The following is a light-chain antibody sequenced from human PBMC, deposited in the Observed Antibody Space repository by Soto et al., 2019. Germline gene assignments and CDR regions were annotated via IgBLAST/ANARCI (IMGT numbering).Light chain of an antibody. CDR1: QSLVYSDGNTF. V-gene: IGKV2-30*01. Sequence: DVVMTQAPLSLHATLGQPASISCRSNQSLVYSDGNTFLSWFQQRPGQSTRRLIYKVSNRDSGVPDRFSGSGSGTDFTLKITRVEAEDVGVYYCMEGTPWPTIFGTGNKVDI. J-gene: IGKJ3*01. CDR2: KVS. CDR3: MEGTPWPTI.